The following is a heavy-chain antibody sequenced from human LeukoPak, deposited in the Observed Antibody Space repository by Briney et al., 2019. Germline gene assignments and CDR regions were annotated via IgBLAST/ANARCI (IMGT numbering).Heavy chain of an antibody. CDR3: AKDHYDILTGPYDN. Sequence: PGGSLRLSCAASGFTFSNYDMTWIRQAPGKGLEWVSAIRGNGGATYYADSVKGRFTISRDNSKNTLYLQMNSLRAEDTAVYYCAKDHYDILTGPYDNCGQGTLVTVSS. J-gene: IGHJ4*02. CDR2: IRGNGGAT. D-gene: IGHD3-9*01. CDR1: GFTFSNYD. V-gene: IGHV3-23*01.